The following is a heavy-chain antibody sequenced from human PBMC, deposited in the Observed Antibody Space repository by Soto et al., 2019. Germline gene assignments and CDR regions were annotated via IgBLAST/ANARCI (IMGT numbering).Heavy chain of an antibody. CDR2: IIPIFGTA. Sequence: VASVKVSCKASGGTFSSYAISWVRQAPGQGLEWMGGIIPIFGTANYAQKFQGRVTITADESTSTAYMELSSLRSEDTAVYYCARCYSSSSNSYYGMDFWGQGTTVTVSS. CDR3: ARCYSSSSNSYYGMDF. CDR1: GGTFSSYA. D-gene: IGHD6-6*01. V-gene: IGHV1-69*13. J-gene: IGHJ6*02.